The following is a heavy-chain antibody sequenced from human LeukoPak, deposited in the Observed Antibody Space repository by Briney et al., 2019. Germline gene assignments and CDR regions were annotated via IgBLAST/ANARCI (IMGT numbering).Heavy chain of an antibody. CDR3: ARGLEGYSYGRDYGMDV. CDR2: INHSGST. J-gene: IGHJ6*02. D-gene: IGHD5-18*01. Sequence: SEPLSLTCAVYGGSFSGYYWSWIRPPPRKGLEWIGEINHSGSTNYNPSLKSRVTISVDTSKNQFSLKLSSVTAADTAVYYCARGLEGYSYGRDYGMDVWGQGTTVTVSS. V-gene: IGHV4-34*01. CDR1: GGSFSGYY.